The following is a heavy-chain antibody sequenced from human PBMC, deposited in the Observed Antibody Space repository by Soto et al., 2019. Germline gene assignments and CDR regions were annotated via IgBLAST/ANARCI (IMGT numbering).Heavy chain of an antibody. CDR3: ARRYYYGSGSYSSHYYFDY. Sequence: GESLKISCKGSGYSFTSYWIGWVRQMPGKGLEWMGIIYPGDSDTRYSPSFQGQVTISADKSISTAYLQWSSLKASDTAMYYCARRYYYGSGSYSSHYYFDYWGQGTLVTVSS. J-gene: IGHJ4*02. CDR1: GYSFTSYW. V-gene: IGHV5-51*01. D-gene: IGHD3-10*01. CDR2: IYPGDSDT.